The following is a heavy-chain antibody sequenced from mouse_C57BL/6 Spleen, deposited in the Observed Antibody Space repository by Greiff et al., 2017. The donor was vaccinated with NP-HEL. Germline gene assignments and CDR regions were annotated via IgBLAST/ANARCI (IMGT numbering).Heavy chain of an antibody. V-gene: IGHV5-15*01. J-gene: IGHJ1*03. Sequence: EVKVVESGGGLVQPGGSLKLSCAASGFTFSDYGMAWVRQAPRKGPEWVAFISNLAYSIYYADTVTGRFTISRENAKNTLYLEMSSLRSEDTAMYYCARRATVVEPYWYFDVWGTGTTVTVSS. D-gene: IGHD1-1*01. CDR3: ARRATVVEPYWYFDV. CDR1: GFTFSDYG. CDR2: ISNLAYSI.